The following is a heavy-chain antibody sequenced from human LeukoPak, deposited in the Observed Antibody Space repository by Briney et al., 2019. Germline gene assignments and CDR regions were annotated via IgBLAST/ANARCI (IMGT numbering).Heavy chain of an antibody. CDR2: MYPGDSDT. CDR1: GYSFTSYW. J-gene: IGHJ5*02. Sequence: HGESLKISCQGSGYSFTSYWIGWVRQMPGKGLEWMGIMYPGDSDTRYSPSFQGQVTISADKSISTAYLQWSSLKASDTAMYYCARQLWSSAFDPWGQGTLVTVSS. V-gene: IGHV5-51*01. D-gene: IGHD3-3*01. CDR3: ARQLWSSAFDP.